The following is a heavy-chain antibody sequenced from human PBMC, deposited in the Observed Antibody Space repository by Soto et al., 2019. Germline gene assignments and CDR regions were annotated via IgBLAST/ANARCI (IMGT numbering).Heavy chain of an antibody. Sequence: GGSLRLSCGASGFTFSSYAMSWVRQAPGKGLEWVSAISGSGGSTYYADSVKGRFTTSRDNSKNTLYLQMNSLRAEDTAVYYCAKGGYCSSTSCYTSNFDYWGQGTLVTVSS. J-gene: IGHJ4*02. CDR3: AKGGYCSSTSCYTSNFDY. V-gene: IGHV3-23*01. CDR2: ISGSGGST. D-gene: IGHD2-2*02. CDR1: GFTFSSYA.